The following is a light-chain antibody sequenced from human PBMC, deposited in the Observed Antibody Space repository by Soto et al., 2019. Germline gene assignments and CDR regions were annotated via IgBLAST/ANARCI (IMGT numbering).Light chain of an antibody. Sequence: QPVLTQSPSASASLGASVKLTCTLSSGHSSYAIAWHQQQPEKGPRYLMKVNSDGSHNKVDGIPDRFSGSSSGAERYLTISSLQSEDEADYYCQTWGTGIRVFGGGTKLTVL. CDR1: SGHSSYA. J-gene: IGLJ3*02. V-gene: IGLV4-69*01. CDR3: QTWGTGIRV. CDR2: VNSDGSH.